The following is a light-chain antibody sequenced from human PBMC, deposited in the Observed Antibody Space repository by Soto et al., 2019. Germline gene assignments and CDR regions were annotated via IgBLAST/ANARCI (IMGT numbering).Light chain of an antibody. CDR2: AAS. CDR3: QQFNSYPIT. CDR1: QGISSN. J-gene: IGKJ5*01. Sequence: DIQLTQSPSFLSASVGDRVTITCRASQGISSNLPWYQQKQGKAPKLLIYAASTLQSGVPSRFSGSGSGTEITLTISSLQPEDFATYYCQQFNSYPITFGQGTRLEIK. V-gene: IGKV1-9*01.